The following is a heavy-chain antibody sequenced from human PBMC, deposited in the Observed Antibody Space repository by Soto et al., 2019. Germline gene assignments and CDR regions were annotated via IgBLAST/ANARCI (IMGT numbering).Heavy chain of an antibody. D-gene: IGHD1-1*01. J-gene: IGHJ4*02. CDR1: GFTFSNCG. CDR2: ISYDGSVA. CDR3: AKEGPITNWFFDY. Sequence: QVQLVESGGGVVQPGRSLRLSCAASGFTFSNCGMHWVRQAPGKGLEWVIVISYDGSVAYYADSVQGRFTISRDNSKNTLYLQMNSLRTEDTAMYYCAKEGPITNWFFDYWGQGTLVTLSS. V-gene: IGHV3-30*18.